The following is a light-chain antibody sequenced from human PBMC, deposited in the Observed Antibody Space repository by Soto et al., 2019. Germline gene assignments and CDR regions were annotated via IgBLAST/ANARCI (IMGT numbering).Light chain of an antibody. CDR1: QSVSSY. Sequence: EIVLTQSPATLSLSPGERATLSCRASQSVSSYLAWYQQKPGQAPRLLIYDASNRATGIPARFSGSGSGTDFTLTISSLEPEDFAVYYCQQRSNKRPLTFGQGTKVEIK. CDR3: QQRSNKRPLT. V-gene: IGKV3-11*01. J-gene: IGKJ1*01. CDR2: DAS.